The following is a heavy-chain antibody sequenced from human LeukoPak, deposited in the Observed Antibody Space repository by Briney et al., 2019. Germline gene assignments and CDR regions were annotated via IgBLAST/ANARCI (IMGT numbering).Heavy chain of an antibody. J-gene: IGHJ6*04. CDR3: AKEHAVFTYSNWPPDV. Sequence: GGSLRLSCAASGFSFSDYGMHWVRQAPGKGLEWVAGIFFDGSNKDYADSVKGRFTISRGNSKNTLYLQMNSLRAEDTGVYYCAKEHAVFTYSNWPPDVWGNGTTVTVSS. CDR1: GFSFSDYG. V-gene: IGHV3-33*06. CDR2: IFFDGSNK. D-gene: IGHD1-1*01.